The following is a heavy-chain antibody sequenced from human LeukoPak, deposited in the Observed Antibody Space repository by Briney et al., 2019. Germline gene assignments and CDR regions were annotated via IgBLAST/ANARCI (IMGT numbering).Heavy chain of an antibody. V-gene: IGHV1-2*02. CDR2: INPNSGGT. J-gene: IGHJ4*02. CDR1: GYTFISYG. D-gene: IGHD3-10*01. CDR3: ARDGNLYYYGSGSPDY. Sequence: ASVKVSCKASGYTFISYGISWVRQAPGQGLEWMGWINPNSGGTNYAQKFQGRVTMTRDTSISTAYMELSRLRSDDTAVYYCARDGNLYYYGSGSPDYWGQGTLVTVSS.